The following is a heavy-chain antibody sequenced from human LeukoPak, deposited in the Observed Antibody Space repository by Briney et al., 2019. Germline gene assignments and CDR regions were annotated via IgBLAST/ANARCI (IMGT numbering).Heavy chain of an antibody. V-gene: IGHV1-69*04. J-gene: IGHJ4*02. CDR3: AREAYYDSSGYYHG. CDR2: IIPILGIA. Sequence: ASVKVSCKASGGTFSSYAISWVRQAPGQGLEWMGRIIPILGIANYAQKFQGRVTITADKSTSTAYMELSSLRSEDTAVYYCAREAYYDSSGYYHGWGQGTLVTVSS. D-gene: IGHD3-22*01. CDR1: GGTFSSYA.